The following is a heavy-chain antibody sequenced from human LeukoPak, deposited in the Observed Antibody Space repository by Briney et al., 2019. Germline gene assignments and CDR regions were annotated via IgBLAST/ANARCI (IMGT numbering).Heavy chain of an antibody. CDR2: IRYDGSNK. J-gene: IGHJ4*02. Sequence: HPGGSLRLSCAASGFTFSNSGIHWVRQAPGKGLEWVAFIRYDGSNKYYADSVKGRFTISRDNSKNTLYLQMNSLRAEDTAVYYCAKDQSYYDSSGYRYFDYWGQGTLVTVSS. V-gene: IGHV3-30*02. CDR1: GFTFSNSG. D-gene: IGHD3-22*01. CDR3: AKDQSYYDSSGYRYFDY.